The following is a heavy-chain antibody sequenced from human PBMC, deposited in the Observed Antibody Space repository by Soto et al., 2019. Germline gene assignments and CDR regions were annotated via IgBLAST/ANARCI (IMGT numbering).Heavy chain of an antibody. D-gene: IGHD2-21*01. Sequence: VQLVESGGGLVQPGGSLRLSCAASGFSFSTYNMNWVRQAPGRGLEWVSEISSSTSTIYYADSVKGRFTISRDNAKKSLYLQMNSLRAEDTAVYYCARAPFYYMDVWGKGTTVTVSS. J-gene: IGHJ6*01. V-gene: IGHV3-48*01. CDR1: GFSFSTYN. CDR3: ARAPFYYMDV. CDR2: ISSSTSTI.